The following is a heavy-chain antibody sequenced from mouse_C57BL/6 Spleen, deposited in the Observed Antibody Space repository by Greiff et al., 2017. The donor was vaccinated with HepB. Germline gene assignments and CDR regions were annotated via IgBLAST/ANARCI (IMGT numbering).Heavy chain of an antibody. J-gene: IGHJ1*03. D-gene: IGHD2-2*01. CDR3: ASFYGYDNWYFDV. V-gene: IGHV1-26*01. Sequence: EVQLQQSGPELVKPGASVKISCKASGYTFTDYYMNWVKQSHGKSLEWIGDINPNNGGTSYNQKFKGKATLTVDQSSSTAYMELRSLTSEDSAVYYCASFYGYDNWYFDVWGTGTTVTVSS. CDR2: INPNNGGT. CDR1: GYTFTDYY.